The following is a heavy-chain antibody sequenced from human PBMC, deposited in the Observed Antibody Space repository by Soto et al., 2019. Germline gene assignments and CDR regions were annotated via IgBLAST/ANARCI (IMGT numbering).Heavy chain of an antibody. D-gene: IGHD2-21*01. J-gene: IGHJ4*02. CDR2: ISPGSRYP. V-gene: IGHV3-11*06. CDR3: ARDGPIQHHPDY. CDR1: GFTFGDSY. Sequence: LRLSCAGSGFTFGDSYMSWIRQAPGKGLEWLSYISPGSRYPAYADSVKGRFTISRDNAKRSLYLQMNSLRVEDTAVYYCARDGPIQHHPDYWGQGTLVTVSS.